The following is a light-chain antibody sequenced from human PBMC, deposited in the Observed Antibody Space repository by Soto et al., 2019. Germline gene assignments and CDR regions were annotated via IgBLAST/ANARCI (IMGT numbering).Light chain of an antibody. J-gene: IGKJ1*01. V-gene: IGKV3-20*01. CDR2: DTS. Sequence: ETVLTQSPGTLSLSPGERATLSCRASQSVSSSYLAWYQQKLGQAPRLLIYDTSSRATGIPDRFSGSGSGTDFTLSISRLEPEDFAVYDCQHYGSSRTFGQGTKVEIK. CDR1: QSVSSSY. CDR3: QHYGSSRT.